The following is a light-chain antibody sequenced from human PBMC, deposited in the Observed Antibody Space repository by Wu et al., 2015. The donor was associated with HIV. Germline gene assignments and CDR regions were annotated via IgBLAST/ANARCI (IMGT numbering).Light chain of an antibody. V-gene: IGKV1-39*01. CDR1: QSIANY. CDR2: GAS. Sequence: DIQMTQSPPSLSASRGDRVTITCRASQSIANYLNWYQQKPGKAPKLLIYGASTLQSGVPSRFSGSGSGTDFTLTINNLQPEDSATYYCQQTDNTLWTFGQGTKVEIK. J-gene: IGKJ1*01. CDR3: QQTDNTLWT.